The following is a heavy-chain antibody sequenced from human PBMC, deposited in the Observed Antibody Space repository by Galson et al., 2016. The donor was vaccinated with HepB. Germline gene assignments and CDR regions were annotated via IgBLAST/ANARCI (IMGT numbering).Heavy chain of an antibody. CDR1: GDSISGGYS. Sequence: ETLSLTCTVSGDSISGGYSWNWIRQHPGKGLEWIGYIYFRGSTNYNPSLKSRVTISVDTSKNQFSLKLSSVTAADTAVYYCASGRYYYGSEYWGQGTLVTVSS. J-gene: IGHJ4*02. CDR3: ASGRYYYGSEY. CDR2: IYFRGST. D-gene: IGHD3-10*01. V-gene: IGHV4-61*08.